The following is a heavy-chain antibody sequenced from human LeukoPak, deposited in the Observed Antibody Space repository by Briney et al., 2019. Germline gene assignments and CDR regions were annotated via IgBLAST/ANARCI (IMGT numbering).Heavy chain of an antibody. Sequence: SQTLSLTCAISGDSVSSNSAAWNWIRQSPSRGLEWLGRTYYRSKWYNDYAVSVKSRITINPDTSKNQFSLQLNSVTPEDTAVYYCARGRETEAYYDSSGYYLDYYYYGMDVWGQGTTVTVSS. CDR2: TYYRSKWYN. V-gene: IGHV6-1*01. CDR3: ARGRETEAYYDSSGYYLDYYYYGMDV. CDR1: GDSVSSNSAA. D-gene: IGHD3-22*01. J-gene: IGHJ6*02.